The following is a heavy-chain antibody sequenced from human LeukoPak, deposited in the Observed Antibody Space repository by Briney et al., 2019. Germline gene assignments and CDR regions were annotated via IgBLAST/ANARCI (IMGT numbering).Heavy chain of an antibody. CDR1: GFTFSDHF. J-gene: IGHJ4*02. CDR3: VRVGFVAGSDYLDS. CDR2: SRNKARSYTT. Sequence: GGSLRLSCAVSGFTFSDHFMDWVRQAPGKGLEWVGLSRNKARSYTTEYAASVKGRFTISRDDSKNSLYLQMNSLNIDDTAVYYCVRVGFVAGSDYLDSWGQGTLVTVST. D-gene: IGHD6-19*01. V-gene: IGHV3-72*01.